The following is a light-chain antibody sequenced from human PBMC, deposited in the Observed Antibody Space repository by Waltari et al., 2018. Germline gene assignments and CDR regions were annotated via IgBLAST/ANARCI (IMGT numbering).Light chain of an antibody. Sequence: DIQMTQSPSSLSASVGDRVTITCQASQDISNYLNWYQQKPGKAPKLLIYYASNLETGVPSRFSGSGSVTDFTFTISSLQPEDIATYYCQQYDNLLFTFGGGTKVEIK. J-gene: IGKJ4*01. CDR2: YAS. CDR1: QDISNY. V-gene: IGKV1-33*01. CDR3: QQYDNLLFT.